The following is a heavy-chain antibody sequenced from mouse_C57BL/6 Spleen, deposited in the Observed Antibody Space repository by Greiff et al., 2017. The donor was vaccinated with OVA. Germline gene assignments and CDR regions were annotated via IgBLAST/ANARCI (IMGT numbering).Heavy chain of an antibody. CDR3: ARLGRPFDY. Sequence: VKLQQPGAELVMPGASVKLSCKASGYTFTSYWMHWVKQRPGQGLEWIGEIDPSDSYTNYNQKFKGKSTLTVDKSSSTAYMQLSSLTSEDSAVYYCARLGRPFDYWGQGTTLTVSS. V-gene: IGHV1-69*01. CDR1: GYTFTSYW. D-gene: IGHD4-1*01. J-gene: IGHJ2*01. CDR2: IDPSDSYT.